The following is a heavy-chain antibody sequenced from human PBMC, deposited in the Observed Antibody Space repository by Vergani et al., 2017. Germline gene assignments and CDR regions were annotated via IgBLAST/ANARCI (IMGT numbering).Heavy chain of an antibody. V-gene: IGHV3-48*03. Sequence: EVQLVESGGGLVQPGGSLRLSCGASGFTFSSYEMNWVRQTPGKGLEWVSFISSSGSTIYYGDSVKVRFTISRDNAKNSLYLQMNSLRAEDTAVYYCARGTSFSNWNPFDYWGQGTLVTVSS. CDR3: ARGTSFSNWNPFDY. D-gene: IGHD1-20*01. CDR2: ISSSGSTI. J-gene: IGHJ4*02. CDR1: GFTFSSYE.